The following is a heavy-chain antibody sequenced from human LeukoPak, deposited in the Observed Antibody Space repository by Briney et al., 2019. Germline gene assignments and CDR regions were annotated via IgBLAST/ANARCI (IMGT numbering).Heavy chain of an antibody. CDR1: GFILSNYW. CDR3: ARDAGSAWISWFDS. J-gene: IGHJ5*01. V-gene: IGHV3-7*01. Sequence: PGGSLRLSCAASGFILSNYWMTWVRQSPGKGLEWVANIKEDGSEKYYVDSVKGRFTISRDNAKNSLYLQMNSLRVEDTAIYYCARDAGSAWISWFDSWGQGSLVAVSS. D-gene: IGHD6-19*01. CDR2: IKEDGSEK.